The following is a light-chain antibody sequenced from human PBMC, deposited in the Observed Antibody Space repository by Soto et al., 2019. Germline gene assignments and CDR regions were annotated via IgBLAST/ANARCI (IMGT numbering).Light chain of an antibody. CDR1: QSVSSSY. Sequence: EIVLTQSPGTLSLSPGERATLSCRASQSVSSSYLAWYQQKPGQAPRLLIYDASSRATGIPDRFSGSGSGTDXXXXISXLEPEDFAVYYCQQYGSSPETFGQGTKVEIK. CDR3: QQYGSSPET. CDR2: DAS. J-gene: IGKJ1*01. V-gene: IGKV3-20*01.